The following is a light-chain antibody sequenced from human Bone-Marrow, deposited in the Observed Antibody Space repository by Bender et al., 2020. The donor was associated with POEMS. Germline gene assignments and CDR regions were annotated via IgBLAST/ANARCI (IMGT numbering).Light chain of an antibody. J-gene: IGLJ1*01. CDR1: TSNIASNA. CDR2: RRN. CDR3: ASWDDKLDGYV. V-gene: IGLV1-44*01. Sequence: QSVLTQSPSASGPPGHRISISCSGSTSNIASNAVNWYQQLPGTAPKLIMYRRNQRPSGVPDRFSGSKSGTSASLAISGLQPEDEADYFCASWDDKLDGYVFGTGTTVTVL.